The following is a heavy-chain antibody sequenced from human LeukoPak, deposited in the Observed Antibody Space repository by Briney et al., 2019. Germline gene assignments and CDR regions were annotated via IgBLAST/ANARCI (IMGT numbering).Heavy chain of an antibody. Sequence: RGGSLRLSCAASGFTVSSNYMSWVRQAPGKGLEWVSVIYSGGSTYYADSVKGRFTISRDNSKNTLYLQMNSLRAEDTAVYYCAREAVYCSSTSCFYWFDPWGQGTLVTVSS. J-gene: IGHJ5*02. CDR1: GFTVSSNY. CDR3: AREAVYCSSTSCFYWFDP. CDR2: IYSGGST. V-gene: IGHV3-53*01. D-gene: IGHD2-2*01.